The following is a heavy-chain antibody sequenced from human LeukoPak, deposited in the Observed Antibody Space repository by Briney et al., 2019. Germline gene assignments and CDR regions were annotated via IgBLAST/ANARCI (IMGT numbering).Heavy chain of an antibody. J-gene: IGHJ3*02. D-gene: IGHD1-1*01. CDR1: GFTVSSNY. CDR3: ARHGVQLERPWHRAFDI. V-gene: IGHV3-53*01. Sequence: GGSLRLSCAASGFTVSSNYMSWVRQAPGKGLEWVSVIYSGGSTYYADSVKGRFTISRDNSKNTLYLQMNSLRAEDTAVYYCARHGVQLERPWHRAFDIWGQGTMVTVSS. CDR2: IYSGGST.